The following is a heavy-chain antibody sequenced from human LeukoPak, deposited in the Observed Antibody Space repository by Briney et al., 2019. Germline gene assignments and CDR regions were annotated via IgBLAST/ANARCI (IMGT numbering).Heavy chain of an antibody. CDR2: IIGSGNSA. V-gene: IGHV3-23*01. Sequence: PGGTLRLSCAASGFTFSSYAMSWVRQAPGKGLEWVSPIIGSGNSAYYADSVNSRFAISRDNSKNTLFLQMTTLRAEDTAVYYCAKLGSYYYDASGCPRNWGQGTLVTVSS. CDR1: GFTFSSYA. CDR3: AKLGSYYYDASGCPRN. J-gene: IGHJ4*02. D-gene: IGHD3-22*01.